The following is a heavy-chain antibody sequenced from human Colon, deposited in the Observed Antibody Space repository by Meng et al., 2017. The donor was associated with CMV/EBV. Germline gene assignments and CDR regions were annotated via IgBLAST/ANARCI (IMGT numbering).Heavy chain of an antibody. D-gene: IGHD6-19*01. Sequence: GGSLRLSCAASGFPFNKNTMNWVRRAPGKGLEWVSSISSSSSYIYHADSVKGRFTISRDNARNSLYLQMNSLRAEDTAVYYCARVSHGYSSGRWGQGTLVTVSS. J-gene: IGHJ4*02. CDR2: ISSSSSYI. CDR3: ARVSHGYSSGR. V-gene: IGHV3-21*01. CDR1: GFPFNKNT.